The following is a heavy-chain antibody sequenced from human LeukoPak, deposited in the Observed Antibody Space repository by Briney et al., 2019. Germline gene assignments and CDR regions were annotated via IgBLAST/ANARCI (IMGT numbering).Heavy chain of an antibody. CDR1: GFTFSSYA. Sequence: GGSLRLSCAASGFTFSSYAMRWVRQAPGKGLEGVAVISYDGSNKYYADSVQGRFTISRDNSKNTLYLQMNSLRAEDTAVYYCARDYYDSSGYSPLYYWGQGTLVTVS. CDR3: ARDYYDSSGYSPLYY. J-gene: IGHJ4*02. D-gene: IGHD3-22*01. V-gene: IGHV3-30*04. CDR2: ISYDGSNK.